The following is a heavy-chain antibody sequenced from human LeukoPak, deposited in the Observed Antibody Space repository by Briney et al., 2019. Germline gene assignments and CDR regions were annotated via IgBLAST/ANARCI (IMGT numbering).Heavy chain of an antibody. V-gene: IGHV4-59*01. J-gene: IGHJ4*02. CDR2: IYYSGST. Sequence: SETLSLTCTVSGGSISSYYWSWIRQPPGKGLEWIGYIYYSGSTNYNPSLKSRVTISVDTSKNQFSLKLSSVTAADTAVYYCARQQQLEYYFDYWGQGTLVTVSS. D-gene: IGHD6-13*01. CDR3: ARQQQLEYYFDY. CDR1: GGSISSYY.